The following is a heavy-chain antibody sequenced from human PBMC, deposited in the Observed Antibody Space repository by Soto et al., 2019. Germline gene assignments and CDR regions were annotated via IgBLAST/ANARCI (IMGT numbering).Heavy chain of an antibody. Sequence: QVQLVQSGAEVKKPGASVKVSCKASGDTFTKYDINWVRQATGQGLEWMGWMNPSNGNGGYAQNFRGRVTMTSNTSISTAYMELSGLRSEDTAVYYCARRKERSGPNYFDFWGQGTLVTVSS. CDR3: ARRKERSGPNYFDF. D-gene: IGHD6-25*01. V-gene: IGHV1-8*01. J-gene: IGHJ4*02. CDR2: MNPSNGNG. CDR1: GDTFTKYD.